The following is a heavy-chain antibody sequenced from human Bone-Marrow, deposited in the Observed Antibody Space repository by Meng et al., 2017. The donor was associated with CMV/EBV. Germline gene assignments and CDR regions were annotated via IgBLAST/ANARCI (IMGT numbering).Heavy chain of an antibody. CDR3: ARGGLRLGY. Sequence: GSLRLSCAVYGGSFSGYYWSWIRQPPGKGLEWIGEINHSGSTNYNPSLKSRVTISVDTSKNQFSLKLSSVTAADTAVYYCARGGLRLGYWGQGPLVTVSS. V-gene: IGHV4-34*01. J-gene: IGHJ4*02. CDR1: GGSFSGYY. D-gene: IGHD4-17*01. CDR2: INHSGST.